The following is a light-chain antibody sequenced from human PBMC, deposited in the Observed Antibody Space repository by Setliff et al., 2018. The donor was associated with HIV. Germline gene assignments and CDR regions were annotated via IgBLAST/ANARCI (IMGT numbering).Light chain of an antibody. CDR3: SSYTSSSTSVV. J-gene: IGLJ2*01. CDR1: SSDVGDYNY. Sequence: QSALAQPASVSGSPGQSITISCTGTSSDVGDYNYVSWYQQHPGKAPKLMIYDVSKWPSGVSNRFSGSKSGNTASLTISGLQAEDEADYYCSSYTSSSTSVVFGGGTKVTV. V-gene: IGLV2-14*01. CDR2: DVS.